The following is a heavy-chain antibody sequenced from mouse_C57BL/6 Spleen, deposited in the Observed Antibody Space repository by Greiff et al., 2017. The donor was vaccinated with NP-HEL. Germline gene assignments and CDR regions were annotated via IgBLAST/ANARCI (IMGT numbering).Heavy chain of an antibody. D-gene: IGHD2-5*01. CDR2: IYPRSGNT. J-gene: IGHJ1*03. CDR1: GYTFTSYG. CDR3: AIGPYYSNHEGYFDV. Sequence: QVQLKQSGAELARPGASVKLSCKASGYTFTSYGISWVKQRTGQGLEWIGEIYPRSGNTYYNEKFKGKATLTADKSSSTAYMELRSLTSEDSAVYVGAIGPYYSNHEGYFDVWGTGTTVTVSS. V-gene: IGHV1-81*01.